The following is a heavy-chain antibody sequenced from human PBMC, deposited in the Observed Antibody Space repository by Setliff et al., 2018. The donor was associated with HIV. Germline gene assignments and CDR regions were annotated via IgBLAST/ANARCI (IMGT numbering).Heavy chain of an antibody. CDR1: GYTFTSYY. CDR3: AGDDVGYCSGGSCYHLFDTFDV. CDR2: INSYNGNT. Sequence: GASVKVSCKASGYTFTSYYIHWVRQAPGQGLEWMGWINSYNGNTKFAQKFQGRVTMTTDTSTSTAYMELRSLRSGDTAVYYCAGDDVGYCSGGSCYHLFDTFDVWGQGTVVTVSS. V-gene: IGHV1-18*04. D-gene: IGHD2-15*01. J-gene: IGHJ3*01.